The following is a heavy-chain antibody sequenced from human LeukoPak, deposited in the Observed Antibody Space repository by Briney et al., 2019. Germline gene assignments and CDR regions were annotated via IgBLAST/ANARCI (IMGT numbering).Heavy chain of an antibody. Sequence: PSETLSLSCTVSGVSMSRSNYYWGWIRQPPGKGLEWIGNIYYSGSTYYNPSLKSRVTISVDTSKSQFSLKLTSVTAADTALYYCATLGDYLWGSFRASFAYWGQGTLVIVSS. CDR1: GVSMSRSNYY. CDR3: ATLGDYLWGSFRASFAY. J-gene: IGHJ4*02. V-gene: IGHV4-39*01. D-gene: IGHD3-16*02. CDR2: IYYSGST.